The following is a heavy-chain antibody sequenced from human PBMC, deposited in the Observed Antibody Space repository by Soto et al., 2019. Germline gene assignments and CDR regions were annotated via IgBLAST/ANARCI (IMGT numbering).Heavy chain of an antibody. CDR1: GGSFSGYY. CDR3: ARGGRYCSSTSCYPPYYYYYMDV. D-gene: IGHD2-2*01. J-gene: IGHJ6*03. CDR2: INHSGST. V-gene: IGHV4-34*01. Sequence: SQTLSLTCGVYGGSFSGYYWSWIRQPPGKGLEWIGEINHSGSTNYNPSLKSRVTISVDTSKNQFSLKLSSVTAADTAVYYCARGGRYCSSTSCYPPYYYYYMDVWGKGTTVTVSS.